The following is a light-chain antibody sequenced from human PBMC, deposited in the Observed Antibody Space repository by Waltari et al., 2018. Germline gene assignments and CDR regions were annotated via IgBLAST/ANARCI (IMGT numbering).Light chain of an antibody. CDR2: DGS. V-gene: IGKV3-15*01. Sequence: EIVMTQSPATLSVSPGERVTLSCRASQSVRSNLAWYQQKPGQGPRLLIYDGSTRATGIQARLSGSGSGTDFTLTISSLQSEDFAIYYCHQSDDWPPYSFGQGTKLEIK. CDR3: HQSDDWPPYS. CDR1: QSVRSN. J-gene: IGKJ2*03.